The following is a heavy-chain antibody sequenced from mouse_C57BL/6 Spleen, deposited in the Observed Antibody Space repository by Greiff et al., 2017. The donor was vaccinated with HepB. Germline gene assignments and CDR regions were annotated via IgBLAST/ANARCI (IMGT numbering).Heavy chain of an antibody. V-gene: IGHV1-54*01. CDR2: INPGSGGT. J-gene: IGHJ1*03. CDR1: GYAFTNYL. CDR3: ARSRGGYFDV. Sequence: VQRVESGAELVRPGTSVKVSCKASGYAFTNYLIEWVKQRPGQGLEWIGVINPGSGGTNYNEKFKGKATLTADKSSSTAYMQLSSLTSEDSAVYFCARSRGGYFDVWGTGTTVTVSS.